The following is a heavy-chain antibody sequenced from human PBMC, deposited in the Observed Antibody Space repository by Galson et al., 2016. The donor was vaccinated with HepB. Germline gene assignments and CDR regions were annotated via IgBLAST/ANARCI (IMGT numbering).Heavy chain of an antibody. CDR1: GYTFTSYD. Sequence: SVKVSCKAAGYTFTSYDINWVRQATGQGLEWMGWMNTNSGITGYAQSGITGYAQKFQGRVTMTRDTSINPAYLELSSLRYEDTAVYYCARGPLPPYSRSLDHWGQGTLVTVSS. D-gene: IGHD1-26*01. V-gene: IGHV1-8*01. J-gene: IGHJ4*02. CDR2: MNTNSGITGYAQSGIT. CDR3: ARGPLPPYSRSLDH.